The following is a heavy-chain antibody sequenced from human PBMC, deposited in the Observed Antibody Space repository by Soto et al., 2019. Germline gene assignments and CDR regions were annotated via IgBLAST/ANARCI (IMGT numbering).Heavy chain of an antibody. V-gene: IGHV3-7*01. CDR3: ARGRMVRGVTFYYYYYMDV. Sequence: EVQLVESGGGLVQPGGSLRLSCAASGFTFSFYWMSWVRQAPGKGLEWVANIKEDGSEKYYVDSVKGRFTISRDNAKKTLYMQMTILTAADTAVNYCARGRMVRGVTFYYYYYMDVWGKGTTVTVS. CDR1: GFTFSFYW. D-gene: IGHD3-10*01. CDR2: IKEDGSEK. J-gene: IGHJ6*03.